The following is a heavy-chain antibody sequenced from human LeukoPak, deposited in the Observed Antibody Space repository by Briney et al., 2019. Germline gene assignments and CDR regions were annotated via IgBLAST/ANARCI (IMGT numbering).Heavy chain of an antibody. CDR2: IYHSGST. D-gene: IGHD3-22*01. V-gene: IGHV4-38-2*02. Sequence: SETLSLTCTVSGYSISSAYYWGWIRQPPGKGLEWIGSIYHSGSTYYNPSLKSRVTISVDTSKNQFSLKLSSVTAADTAVYYCARDSGDDYYDSSRRMDVWGKGTTVTVSS. CDR3: ARDSGDDYYDSSRRMDV. J-gene: IGHJ6*03. CDR1: GYSISSAYY.